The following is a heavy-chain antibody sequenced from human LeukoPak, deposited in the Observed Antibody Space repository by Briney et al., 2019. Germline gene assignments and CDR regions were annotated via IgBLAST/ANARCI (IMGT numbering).Heavy chain of an antibody. CDR3: ARDSSSYYFDY. CDR1: GFTFSTYA. V-gene: IGHV3-66*01. CDR2: IYTGGTT. J-gene: IGHJ4*02. Sequence: GGSLRLSCAASGFTFSTYAMSWVRQAPGKGLEWVSIIYTGGTTHYADSLNDRFTISRDDSINTLYLQMNSLRAEDTAVYYCARDSSSYYFDYWGQGTLVTVSS. D-gene: IGHD6-6*01.